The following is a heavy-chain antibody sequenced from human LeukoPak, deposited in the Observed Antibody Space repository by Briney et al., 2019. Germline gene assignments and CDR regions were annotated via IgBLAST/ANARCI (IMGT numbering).Heavy chain of an antibody. CDR3: AKLPIMITFGGVIV. J-gene: IGHJ4*02. V-gene: IGHV3-23*01. CDR2: ISGSGGST. D-gene: IGHD3-16*02. Sequence: PGGSLRLSCAASGFTFSSYAMTWFRQAPGKGLEWVSAISGSGGSTYYADSVKGRFTISRDNSKNTLYLQMNSLRAEDTAVYYCAKLPIMITFGGVIVWGQGTLVTVSS. CDR1: GFTFSSYA.